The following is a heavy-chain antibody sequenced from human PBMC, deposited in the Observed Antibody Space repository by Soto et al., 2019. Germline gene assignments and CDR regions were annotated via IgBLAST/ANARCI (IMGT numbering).Heavy chain of an antibody. CDR2: INHSGST. V-gene: IGHV4-34*01. Sequence: SETLSLTCAVYGGSFSGYYWSWIRQPPGKGLEWIGEINHSGSTNYNPSLKSRVTISVDTSKNQFSLKLSSVTAADTAVYYCARVGNYYYSSGYKDYWGQGTLVTVSS. CDR1: GGSFSGYY. J-gene: IGHJ4*02. CDR3: ARVGNYYYSSGYKDY. D-gene: IGHD3-22*01.